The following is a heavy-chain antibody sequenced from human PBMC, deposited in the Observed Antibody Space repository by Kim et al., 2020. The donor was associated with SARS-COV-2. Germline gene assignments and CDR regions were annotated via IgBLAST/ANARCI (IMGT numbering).Heavy chain of an antibody. V-gene: IGHV3-15*01. CDR1: GFTFSDAW. J-gene: IGHJ4*02. Sequence: GGSLRLSCAASGFTFSDAWVNWVRQAPGKGLEWVGRIKSRTDGGTTDYAGPVKGRFIISRDDSKNTLYLQLNSLKTEDTAVYYCTTGDFTAPDDHCWGQGTLVTVSS. D-gene: IGHD2-21*01. CDR2: IKSRTDGGTT. CDR3: TTGDFTAPDDHC.